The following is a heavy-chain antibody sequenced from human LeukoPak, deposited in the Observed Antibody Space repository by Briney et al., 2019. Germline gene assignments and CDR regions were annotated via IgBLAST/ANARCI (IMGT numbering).Heavy chain of an antibody. D-gene: IGHD6-13*01. CDR1: GGSISSSGYY. J-gene: IGHJ6*03. V-gene: IGHV4-39*01. CDR2: LFYGGST. Sequence: SETLSLTCTVSGGSISSSGYYWGWIRQPPGKGLEWIGSLFYGGSTYNNPSLKSRVTISVDTSKTQFSLRLSSVTAADTAVYYCARWQLGATPYYYFYMDVWGKGTTVAVSS. CDR3: ARWQLGATPYYYFYMDV.